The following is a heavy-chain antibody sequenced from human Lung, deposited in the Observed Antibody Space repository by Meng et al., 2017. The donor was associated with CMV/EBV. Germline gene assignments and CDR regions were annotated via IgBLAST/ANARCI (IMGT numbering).Heavy chain of an antibody. V-gene: IGHV4-61*03. CDR2: IYYTGST. CDR3: ARVHYDISTGYQFDL. D-gene: IGHD3-9*01. CDR1: GASVSSYTNY. Sequence: SXTXSLXCTVSGASVSSYTNYWSWIRQSPGKGLEWIGYIYYTGSTKYTPSLKSRVTMSVDTSKNHFSLKLSSVTAADTAVYYCARVHYDISTGYQFDLWGQGTXVTGAS. J-gene: IGHJ4*02.